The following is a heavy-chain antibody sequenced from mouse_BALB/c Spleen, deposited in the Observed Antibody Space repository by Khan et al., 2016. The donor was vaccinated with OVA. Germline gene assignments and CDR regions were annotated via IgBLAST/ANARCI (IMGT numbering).Heavy chain of an antibody. J-gene: IGHJ4*01. CDR2: INPSNAYT. D-gene: IGHD1-1*01. CDR1: GYTFTSYS. V-gene: IGHV1-4*01. CDR3: ARDFHYYGSRGALDY. Sequence: QVQPKESGAELARPGASVKMSCKASGYTFTSYSMHWIKQRPGQGLEWIGNINPSNAYTNYNQKFKDKATLTADKSSSTAYMQLSSLTSEDSAVYYCARDFHYYGSRGALDYWGQGTSVTVSS.